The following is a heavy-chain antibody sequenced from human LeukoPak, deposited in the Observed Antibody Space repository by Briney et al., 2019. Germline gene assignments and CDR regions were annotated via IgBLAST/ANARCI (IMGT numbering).Heavy chain of an antibody. Sequence: SQTLSLTCAVSGGSISSGGYSWSWIRQPPGKGLGWIGYIYHSGSTYYNPSLKSRVTISVDRSKNQFSLKLTSVTAADTAVYYCARALTHDYYDSSGYSYFDYWGQGTLVTVSS. CDR1: GGSISSGGYS. CDR3: ARALTHDYYDSSGYSYFDY. CDR2: IYHSGST. J-gene: IGHJ4*02. D-gene: IGHD3-22*01. V-gene: IGHV4-30-2*01.